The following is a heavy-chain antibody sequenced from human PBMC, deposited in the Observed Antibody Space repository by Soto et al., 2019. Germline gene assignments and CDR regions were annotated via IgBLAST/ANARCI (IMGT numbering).Heavy chain of an antibody. Sequence: SETLSLTCAVSCGSISSGGYSWSWIRQPPGKGLEWIGYIYHSGSTYYNPSLKSRVTISVDRSKNQFSLKLSSVTAADTAVYYCARAALDSGYAGKNFDYWGQGTLVTVSS. V-gene: IGHV4-30-2*01. CDR2: IYHSGST. CDR3: ARAALDSGYAGKNFDY. D-gene: IGHD5-12*01. J-gene: IGHJ4*02. CDR1: CGSISSGGYS.